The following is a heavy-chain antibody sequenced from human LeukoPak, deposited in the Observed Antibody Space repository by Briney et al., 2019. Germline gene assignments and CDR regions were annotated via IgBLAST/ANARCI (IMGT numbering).Heavy chain of an antibody. V-gene: IGHV3-23*01. CDR1: GFTFSSYG. D-gene: IGHD2-15*01. Sequence: GGSLRLSCAASGFTFSSYGMSWVRQAPGKGLEWVSAISGSGGSTYYADSVKGRFTISRDNAKNSLYLQMNSLRAEDTASYYCARSGLSSTRFDYWGQGTLVTVSS. CDR3: ARSGLSSTRFDY. CDR2: ISGSGGST. J-gene: IGHJ4*02.